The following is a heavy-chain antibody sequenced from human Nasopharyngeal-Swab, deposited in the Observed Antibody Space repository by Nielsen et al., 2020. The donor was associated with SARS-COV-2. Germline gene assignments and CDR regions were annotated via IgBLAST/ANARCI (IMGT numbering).Heavy chain of an antibody. D-gene: IGHD6-19*01. CDR3: AKVGQWLVQGYFQN. CDR2: ISGSGGST. V-gene: IGHV3-23*01. Sequence: GGSLRLSCAASGFTFNNYAISWVRQAPGKGLEWVSGISGSGGSTFYADSVKGRFTVSRDNSKSTLYLQMNSLRAEDTAVYYCAKVGQWLVQGYFQNWGQGTLVTVSS. CDR1: GFTFNNYA. J-gene: IGHJ1*01.